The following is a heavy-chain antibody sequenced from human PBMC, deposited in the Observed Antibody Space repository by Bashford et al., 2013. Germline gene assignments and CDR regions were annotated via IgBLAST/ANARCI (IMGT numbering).Heavy chain of an antibody. CDR2: IYYSGST. D-gene: IGHD3-22*01. CDR1: GGSISSGSYY. J-gene: IGHJ4*02. Sequence: SETLSLTCTVSGGSISSGSYYWNWIRQHPGKGLEWIGYIYYSGSTYYNPSLKSRVTISVDTSKNQFSLKLSSVTAADTAVYYCARDYYDSSGYYCLDYWGQGTLVTVSS. CDR3: ARDYYDSSGYYCLDY. V-gene: IGHV4-31*03.